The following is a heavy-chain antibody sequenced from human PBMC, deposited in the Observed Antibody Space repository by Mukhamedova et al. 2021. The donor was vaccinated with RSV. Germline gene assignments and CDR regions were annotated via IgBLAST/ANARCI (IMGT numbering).Heavy chain of an antibody. V-gene: IGHV3-23*01. D-gene: IGHD3-10*01. Sequence: PGKGLEWVSAISGSGGSTYYADSVKGRFTISRDNSKNTLYLQMNSLRAEDTAVYYCAKDPGFVELPIPHSFDPWGQGTLVTVSS. J-gene: IGHJ5*02. CDR3: AKDPGFVELPIPHSFDP. CDR2: ISGSGGST.